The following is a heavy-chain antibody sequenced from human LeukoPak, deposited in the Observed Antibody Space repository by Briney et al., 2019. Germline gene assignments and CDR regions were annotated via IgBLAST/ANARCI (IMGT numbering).Heavy chain of an antibody. CDR2: ISAYNGNT. D-gene: IGHD1-26*01. Sequence: ASVKVSCKASGYTFTSYGISWVRQAPGQGLEWMGWISAYNGNTNYAQKPQGRVTMTTDTSTSTDYMELSSLRSEDTAVYYCARDNSVGDYAWWFDPWGQGTLVTVSS. CDR1: GYTFTSYG. J-gene: IGHJ5*02. CDR3: ARDNSVGDYAWWFDP. V-gene: IGHV1-18*01.